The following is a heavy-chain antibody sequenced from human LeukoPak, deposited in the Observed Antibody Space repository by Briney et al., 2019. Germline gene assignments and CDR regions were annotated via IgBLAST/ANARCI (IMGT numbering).Heavy chain of an antibody. D-gene: IGHD6-19*01. V-gene: IGHV3-7*01. Sequence: GGSLRLSCAASGFTVSSNYMSWVRQAPGKGLEWVANIKQDGSEKYYVDSVKGRFTISRDNAKNSLYLQMNSLRAEDTAVYYCARDSGWSQNYYYYGMDVWGQGTTVTVSS. CDR3: ARDSGWSQNYYYYGMDV. J-gene: IGHJ6*02. CDR1: GFTVSSNY. CDR2: IKQDGSEK.